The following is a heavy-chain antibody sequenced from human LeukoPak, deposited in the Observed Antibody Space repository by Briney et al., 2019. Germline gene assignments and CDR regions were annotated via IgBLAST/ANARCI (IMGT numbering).Heavy chain of an antibody. CDR2: ISYDGSNK. CDR1: GFTFSSYA. CDR3: AAQPKAPDYYGSGSYLYY. Sequence: GGSLRLSCAASGFTFSSYAMHWVRQAPGKGLEWVAVISYDGSNKYYADSVKGRFTISRDNSKNTLYLQMNSLRAEDTAVYYCAAQPKAPDYYGSGSYLYYWGQGTLVTVSS. V-gene: IGHV3-30-3*01. D-gene: IGHD3-10*01. J-gene: IGHJ4*02.